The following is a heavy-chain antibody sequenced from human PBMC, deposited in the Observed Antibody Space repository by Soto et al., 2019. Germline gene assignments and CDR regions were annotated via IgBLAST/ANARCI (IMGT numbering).Heavy chain of an antibody. CDR2: TYHTGST. J-gene: IGHJ4*02. Sequence: QVQLQESGPGLVKPSQTLSLTCTVSGGSISVGVYYWNWIRQLPGKGPEWIGYTYHTGSTYYNPSLVSRVTISVDPSKNQFPLRLSSVTAADTAVYYCAIIGNPDASLYFDYWGQGTLVTVSS. V-gene: IGHV4-31*03. D-gene: IGHD2-2*01. CDR1: GGSISVGVYY. CDR3: AIIGNPDASLYFDY.